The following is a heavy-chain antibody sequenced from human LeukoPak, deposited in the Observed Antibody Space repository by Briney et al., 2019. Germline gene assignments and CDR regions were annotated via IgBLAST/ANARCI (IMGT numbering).Heavy chain of an antibody. V-gene: IGHV3-20*04. CDR3: ASDNYYYSSGYDYFDY. D-gene: IGHD3-22*01. CDR2: INWNGGST. J-gene: IGHJ4*02. CDR1: GFTFNGYG. Sequence: GGSLRLSCAASGFTFNGYGMSWVRQAPGKGLEWVAGINWNGGSTGYADSVKGRFTISRDKSTNSLYLQLNSLRAEDTALYYCASDNYYYSSGYDYFDYWGQGTLVTVSS.